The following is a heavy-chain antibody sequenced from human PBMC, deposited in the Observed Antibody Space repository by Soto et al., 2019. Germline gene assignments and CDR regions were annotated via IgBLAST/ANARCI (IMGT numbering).Heavy chain of an antibody. J-gene: IGHJ6*02. D-gene: IGHD2-15*01. CDR1: GYSVSSSDYY. Sequence: SETLSLTCSVSGYSVSSSDYYWAWIRQPPGKGLEWIGSMFYSGLTYYNPSLKSRVTLPVDTSKNQFSVRPNSVTAADTAVYYCAPLSVSLSGPYGIHVWGQGTTVTVSS. CDR3: APLSVSLSGPYGIHV. V-gene: IGHV4-39*01. CDR2: MFYSGLT.